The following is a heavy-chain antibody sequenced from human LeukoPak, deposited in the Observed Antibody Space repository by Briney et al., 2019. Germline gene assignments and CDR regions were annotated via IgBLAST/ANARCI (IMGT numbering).Heavy chain of an antibody. CDR3: AKGPRQQLVTRFDN. CDR2: ISSNGGST. D-gene: IGHD6-13*01. CDR1: GFTFSSYA. Sequence: PGGSLRLSCSASGFTFSSYAMHWVRQAPGKGLEYVSAISSNGGSTYYADSVKGRFTVSRDNSKNTLYLQMSSLRADDTAVYYCAKGPRQQLVTRFDNWGQGTLVTVSS. J-gene: IGHJ4*02. V-gene: IGHV3-64*04.